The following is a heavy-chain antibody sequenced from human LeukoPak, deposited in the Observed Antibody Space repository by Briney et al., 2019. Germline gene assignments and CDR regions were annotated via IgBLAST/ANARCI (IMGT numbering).Heavy chain of an antibody. CDR3: AKDLDSGSYRGTFDY. Sequence: GGSLRLSCAASGFTFSSYGMHWVRQAPGKGLEWVAVISYDGSNKYYADSVKGRFTISRDNSKNTLYLQMNSLRAEDTAVYYCAKDLDSGSYRGTFDYWGQGTLVTVSS. CDR2: ISYDGSNK. V-gene: IGHV3-30*18. CDR1: GFTFSSYG. D-gene: IGHD1-26*01. J-gene: IGHJ4*02.